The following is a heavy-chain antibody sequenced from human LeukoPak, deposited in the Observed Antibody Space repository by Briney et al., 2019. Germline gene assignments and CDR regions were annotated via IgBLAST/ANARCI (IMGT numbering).Heavy chain of an antibody. Sequence: GGSLRLSCAASGFTFSSYEMNWVRQAPGKGLEWASYISSSGSTIYYADSVKGRFTISRDNAKNSLYLQMNSLRAEDTAVYYCARARKNYYGSGSYYPFDYWGQGTLVTVSS. J-gene: IGHJ4*02. D-gene: IGHD3-10*01. CDR3: ARARKNYYGSGSYYPFDY. V-gene: IGHV3-48*03. CDR1: GFTFSSYE. CDR2: ISSSGSTI.